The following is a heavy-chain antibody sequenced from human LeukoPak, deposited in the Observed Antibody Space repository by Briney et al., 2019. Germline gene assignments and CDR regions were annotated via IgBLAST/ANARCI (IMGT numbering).Heavy chain of an antibody. D-gene: IGHD4-17*01. CDR1: GFTFTSSA. Sequence: SVKVSCKASGFTFTSSAVQWVRQARGQRLEWIGWIVVGSGNTNYAQKFQERVTITRDMSTSTAYMELSSLRSEDTAVYYCAADRDYGDYLFWFDPWGQGTLVTVSS. J-gene: IGHJ5*02. CDR3: AADRDYGDYLFWFDP. CDR2: IVVGSGNT. V-gene: IGHV1-58*01.